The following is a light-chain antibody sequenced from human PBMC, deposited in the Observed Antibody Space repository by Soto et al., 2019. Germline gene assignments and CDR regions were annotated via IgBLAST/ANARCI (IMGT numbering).Light chain of an antibody. CDR1: SSDVGGYND. CDR3: SSYTSSSTLVV. J-gene: IGLJ2*01. CDR2: DVS. Sequence: QSALTQPASVSWSPGQSITISCTGTSSDVGGYNDVSWYQQHPGKAAKLMIYDVSNRPSGVSNRFSGSKSGNTASLTISGLQAEDEADYYCSSYTSSSTLVVFGGGTKLTVL. V-gene: IGLV2-14*01.